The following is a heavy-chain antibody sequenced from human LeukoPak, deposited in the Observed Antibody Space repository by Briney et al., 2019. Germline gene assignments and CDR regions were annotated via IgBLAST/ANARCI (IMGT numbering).Heavy chain of an antibody. D-gene: IGHD3-10*01. CDR2: IVVGSGNT. Sequence: GTSVKVSCKASGFTFTSSAVQWVRQARGQRLEGIGWIVVGSGNTNYAQKFQERVTITRDMSTSTAYMELSSLRSKDTAVYYCAADDYYGSGSYYETYGMDVWGKGTTVTVSS. J-gene: IGHJ6*04. CDR3: AADDYYGSGSYYETYGMDV. V-gene: IGHV1-58*01. CDR1: GFTFTSSA.